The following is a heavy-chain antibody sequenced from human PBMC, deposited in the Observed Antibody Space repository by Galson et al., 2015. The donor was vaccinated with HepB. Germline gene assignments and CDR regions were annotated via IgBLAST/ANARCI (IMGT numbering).Heavy chain of an antibody. J-gene: IGHJ4*02. CDR2: ISGSGHST. CDR1: GFILTFTLCD. CDR3: AKVFVLYSGYFDY. D-gene: IGHD3-10*02. Sequence: SLRLSCAASGFILTFTLCDMQWVRLAPGKGLEWVSAISGSGHSTYYADSVKGRFTISRDNSKNTLFLQMNSLRAEDTALYYCAKVFVLYSGYFDYWGQGTLVTVSS. V-gene: IGHV3-23*01.